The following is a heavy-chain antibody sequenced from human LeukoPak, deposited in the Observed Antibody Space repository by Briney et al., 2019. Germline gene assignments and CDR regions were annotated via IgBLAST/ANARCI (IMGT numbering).Heavy chain of an antibody. D-gene: IGHD3-22*01. CDR2: ISYDGSNK. CDR3: AVATPYYYDSSGYYPLGY. Sequence: GRSLRLSCAASRFTFSSYAMHWVRQAPGKGLEWVAVISYDGSNKYYADSVKGRFTISRDNSKNTLYLQMNSLRAEDTAVYYCAVATPYYYDSSGYYPLGYWGQGTLVTVSS. V-gene: IGHV3-30*04. J-gene: IGHJ4*02. CDR1: RFTFSSYA.